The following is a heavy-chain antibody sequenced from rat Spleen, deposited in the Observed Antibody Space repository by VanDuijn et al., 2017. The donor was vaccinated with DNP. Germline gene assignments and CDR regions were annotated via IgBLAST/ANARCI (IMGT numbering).Heavy chain of an antibody. CDR2: ITNTGDHT. J-gene: IGHJ2*01. CDR3: ASRPPPTRGPFDY. D-gene: IGHD1-4*01. V-gene: IGHV5-31*01. CDR1: GFTFSNYW. Sequence: EVQLVESGGGLVQPGRSMKLSCAASGFTFSNYWMTWIRQAPGKGLEWVASITNTGDHTYYSDSVKGRFSLSRDNAKSTLYLQMDSLRSEDTATYYCASRPPPTRGPFDYWGQGVTVTVSS.